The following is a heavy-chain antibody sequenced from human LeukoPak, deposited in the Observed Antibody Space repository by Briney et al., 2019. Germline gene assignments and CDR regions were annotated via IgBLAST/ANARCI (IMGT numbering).Heavy chain of an antibody. D-gene: IGHD3-10*01. Sequence: LEWMGWIHPNSGGTNYAPKFQGRITLTRDTSISTAYMELSSLRSDDTAVYYCARWQEGSGTYYIDYWGQGTLVTVSS. V-gene: IGHV1-2*02. J-gene: IGHJ4*02. CDR2: IHPNSGGT. CDR3: ARWQEGSGTYYIDY.